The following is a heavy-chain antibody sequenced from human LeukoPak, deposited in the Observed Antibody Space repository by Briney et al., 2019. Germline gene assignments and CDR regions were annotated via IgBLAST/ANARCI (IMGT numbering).Heavy chain of an antibody. V-gene: IGHV4-39*07. CDR3: ARNQAVAANRGAFDI. Sequence: SETLSLTCTVSGGSISSSSYYWGWIRQPPGKGLEWIGYIYYSGNTYYNPYNPSLTSRVTMSVDPSKNQFSLKLDSVTEIDTAMYYCARNQAVAANRGAFDIWGQGTMVTVSS. CDR1: GGSISSSSYY. D-gene: IGHD6-19*01. CDR2: IYYSGNT. J-gene: IGHJ3*02.